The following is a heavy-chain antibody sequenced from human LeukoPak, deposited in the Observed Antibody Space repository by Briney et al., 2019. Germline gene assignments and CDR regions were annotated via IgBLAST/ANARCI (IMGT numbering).Heavy chain of an antibody. D-gene: IGHD3-10*01. Sequence: SETLSLTCTVSSGSIGSSSNYWGWIRQPPGKGLEWIGEINHSGSTNYNPSLKSRVTISVDTSKNQFSLKLSSVTAADTAVYYCASLGSRTGIVYWGQGTLVTVSS. V-gene: IGHV4-39*07. CDR3: ASLGSRTGIVY. CDR1: SGSIGSSSNY. CDR2: INHSGST. J-gene: IGHJ4*02.